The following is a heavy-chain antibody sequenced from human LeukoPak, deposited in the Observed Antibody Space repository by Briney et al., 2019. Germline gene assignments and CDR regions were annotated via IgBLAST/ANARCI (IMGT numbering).Heavy chain of an antibody. CDR2: INHSGST. Sequence: SETLSLTCAVYGGSFNGYYWSWIRQPPGKGLEWIGEINHSGSTNYNPSLKSRVTISVDTSKNQFSLKLSSVTAADTAVYYCARENMVRGVIGYWGQGTLVTVSS. J-gene: IGHJ4*02. CDR3: ARENMVRGVIGY. D-gene: IGHD3-10*01. V-gene: IGHV4-34*01. CDR1: GGSFNGYY.